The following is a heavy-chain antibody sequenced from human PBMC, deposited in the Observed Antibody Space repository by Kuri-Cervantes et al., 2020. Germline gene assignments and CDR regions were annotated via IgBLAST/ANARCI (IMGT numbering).Heavy chain of an antibody. CDR3: ARGSSSWYGFDY. CDR1: GFTFSNAF. V-gene: IGHV3-21*01. CDR2: ISSSSSYI. D-gene: IGHD6-13*01. Sequence: LSLTCAVSGFTFSNAFMSWVRQAPGKGLEWVSSISSSSSYIYYADSVKGRFTISRDNAKNSPYLQMNSLRAEDTAVYYCARGSSSWYGFDYWGQGTLVTVSS. J-gene: IGHJ4*02.